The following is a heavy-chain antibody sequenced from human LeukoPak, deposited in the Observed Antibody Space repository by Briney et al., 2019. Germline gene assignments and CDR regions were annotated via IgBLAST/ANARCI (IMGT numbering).Heavy chain of an antibody. CDR2: IYHSGST. CDR1: GGSISSGGYY. D-gene: IGHD3-3*01. CDR3: ARNPYYDFWSGPYYFDY. V-gene: IGHV4-30-2*01. J-gene: IGHJ4*02. Sequence: SETLSLTCTVSGGSISSGGYYWSWIRQPPGKGLEWIGNIYHSGSTYYNPSLKSRVTISVDRSKNQFSLKLSSVTAADTAVYYCARNPYYDFWSGPYYFDYWGQGTLVTVSS.